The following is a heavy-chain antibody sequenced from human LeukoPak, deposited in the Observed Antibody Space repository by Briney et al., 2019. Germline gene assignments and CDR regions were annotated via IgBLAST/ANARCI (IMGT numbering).Heavy chain of an antibody. Sequence: SETLSLTCAVYGVSFSGYYWSWIRQPPGKGLEWIGEINHSGSTNYNPSLKRRVTISVDTSNNQFSLKLSSVTAADTAVYYCAGHARVAEFDFWGQGTLVTVSS. D-gene: IGHD2-8*01. V-gene: IGHV4-34*01. CDR3: AGHARVAEFDF. CDR2: INHSGST. CDR1: GVSFSGYY. J-gene: IGHJ4*02.